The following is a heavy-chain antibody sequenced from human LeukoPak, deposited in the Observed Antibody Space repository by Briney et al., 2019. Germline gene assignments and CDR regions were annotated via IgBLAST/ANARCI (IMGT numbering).Heavy chain of an antibody. V-gene: IGHV4-39*01. CDR2: IYYSGST. CDR3: ALVAATSDYHYYYYMDV. J-gene: IGHJ6*03. CDR1: GGSISSSSYY. Sequence: PSETLSLTCTVSGGSISSSSYYWGWIRQPPGKGLEWIGSIYYSGSTYYNPSLKSRVTISVDTSKNQFSLKLSSVTAADTAVYYCALVAATSDYHYYYYMDVWGKGTTVTISS. D-gene: IGHD2-15*01.